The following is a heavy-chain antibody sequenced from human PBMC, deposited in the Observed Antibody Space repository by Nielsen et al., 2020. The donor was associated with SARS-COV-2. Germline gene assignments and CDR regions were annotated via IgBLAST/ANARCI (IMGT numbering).Heavy chain of an antibody. CDR3: AKGGRIFNCSSTSCYIRGLYYFDY. CDR2: ISDTGGNT. V-gene: IGHV3-23*01. D-gene: IGHD2-2*02. Sequence: WIRQPPGKGPEWVSAISDTGGNTYYADSVKGRFTISRDNSKNTLYLQMNSLRAEDTAVYYCAKGGRIFNCSSTSCYIRGLYYFDYWGQGTLVTVSS. J-gene: IGHJ4*02.